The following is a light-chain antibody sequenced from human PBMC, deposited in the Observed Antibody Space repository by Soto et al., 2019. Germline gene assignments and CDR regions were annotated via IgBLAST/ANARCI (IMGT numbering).Light chain of an antibody. CDR2: DAS. J-gene: IGKJ1*01. Sequence: DIQMTQSPSTLSASVGDRVTITCRASQSINIWLAWYQQKPGKAPKVLIYDASSLKSGVPSRFSGSGSGTEFTLTISSLQPDDFATYYCQQYKSYSTFGQGTKVDI. CDR3: QQYKSYST. CDR1: QSINIW. V-gene: IGKV1-5*01.